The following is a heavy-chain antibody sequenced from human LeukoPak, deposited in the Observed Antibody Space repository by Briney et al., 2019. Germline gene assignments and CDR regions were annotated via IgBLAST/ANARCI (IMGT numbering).Heavy chain of an antibody. V-gene: IGHV3-30*04. CDR2: ISYDGSNK. Sequence: PGGSLRLSCAASGFTFSSYAMHWVGQAPGKGLEWVAVISYDGSNKYYADSVKGRFTISRDNSKNTLYLQMNSLRAEDTAVYYCATRGYSYGYAGFDYWGQGTLVTVSS. CDR3: ATRGYSYGYAGFDY. CDR1: GFTFSSYA. D-gene: IGHD5-18*01. J-gene: IGHJ4*02.